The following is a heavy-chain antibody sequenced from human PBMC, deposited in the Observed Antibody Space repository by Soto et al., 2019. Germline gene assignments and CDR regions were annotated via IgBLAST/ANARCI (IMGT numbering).Heavy chain of an antibody. V-gene: IGHV1-2*04. CDR2: INPNSGGT. CDR3: ARENTAMVFDY. Sequence: GASVKVSCKASGYTFTGYYMHCVRQAPGQVLEWMGWINPNSGGTNYAQKFQGWVTMTRDTSISTAYMELSRLRSDDTAVYYCARENTAMVFDYWGQGTLVTVSS. D-gene: IGHD5-18*01. J-gene: IGHJ4*02. CDR1: GYTFTGYY.